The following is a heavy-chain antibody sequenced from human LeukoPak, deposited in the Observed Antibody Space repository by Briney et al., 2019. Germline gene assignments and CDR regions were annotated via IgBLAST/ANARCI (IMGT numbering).Heavy chain of an antibody. CDR2: ISGSGSGT. V-gene: IGHV3-23*01. CDR1: GFTFSTYA. D-gene: IGHD4-17*01. J-gene: IGHJ4*02. Sequence: GGSLRLSCAASGFTFSTYAMSWVRQAPGKGLEWVSAISGSGSGTYYADSVKGRFTISRDNSRNTLFLQMNSLRAEDTAIYYCAKHPLTTVTTGSFYYWGQGTLVTVSS. CDR3: AKHPLTTVTTGSFYY.